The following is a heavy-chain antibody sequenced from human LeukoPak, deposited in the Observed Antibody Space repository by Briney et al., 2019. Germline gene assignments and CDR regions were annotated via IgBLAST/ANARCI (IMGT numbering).Heavy chain of an antibody. V-gene: IGHV4-30-4*08. J-gene: IGHJ3*02. CDR3: AREVWGVAAAGTPVADQQDAFDI. D-gene: IGHD6-13*01. Sequence: PSQTLSLTCTVSGGSISSGDYYWSWIRQPPGKGLEWIGYIYYSGSTYYNPSLKSRVTISVDTSKNQFSLKLSSVTAADTAVYYCAREVWGVAAAGTPVADQQDAFDIWGQGTMVTVSS. CDR1: GGSISSGDYY. CDR2: IYYSGST.